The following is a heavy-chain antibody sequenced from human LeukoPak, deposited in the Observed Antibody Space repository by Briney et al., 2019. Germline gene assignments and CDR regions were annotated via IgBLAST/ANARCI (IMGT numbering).Heavy chain of an antibody. D-gene: IGHD2-2*02. CDR1: GYTFTSYD. CDR3: ARGRCSSTSFYKSGYYYYYYMDV. V-gene: IGHV1-8*03. Sequence: GASVKVSCMASGYTFTSYDINWARQATGQGLEWMGWMNPNSGNTGYAQKFQGRVTITRNTSISTAYMELSSLRSEDTAVYYCARGRCSSTSFYKSGYYYYYYMDVWGKGTQVPVSS. J-gene: IGHJ6*03. CDR2: MNPNSGNT.